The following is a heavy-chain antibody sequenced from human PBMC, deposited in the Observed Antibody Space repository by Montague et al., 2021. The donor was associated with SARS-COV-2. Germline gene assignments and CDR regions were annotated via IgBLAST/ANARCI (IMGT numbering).Heavy chain of an antibody. CDR1: GFTFSGYE. CDR3: AGEKARITIFGARRGYMDV. V-gene: IGHV3-48*03. Sequence: SLRLSCAASGFTFSGYEMNWVRQAPGKGLEWVSYISSSGSTIYYADSVKGRFTISRDNAKNSLYLQMNSLRAEDTAVYYCAGEKARITIFGARRGYMDVGGKGT. CDR2: ISSSGSTI. D-gene: IGHD3-3*01. J-gene: IGHJ6*03.